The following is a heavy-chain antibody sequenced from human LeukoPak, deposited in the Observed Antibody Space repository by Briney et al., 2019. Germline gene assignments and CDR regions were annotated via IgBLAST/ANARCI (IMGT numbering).Heavy chain of an antibody. D-gene: IGHD6-13*01. CDR3: ARVGYSSSWYSPYYFDY. Sequence: GGSLRLSCAASGFIFSNYWMHWVRQAPGKGLVWVSRIYDDVSSTYYADSVKGRFTISRDGAKNTLYLQMNSLRAEDTAVYYCARVGYSSSWYSPYYFDYWGQGTLVTVS. V-gene: IGHV3-74*01. J-gene: IGHJ4*02. CDR1: GFIFSNYW. CDR2: IYDDVSST.